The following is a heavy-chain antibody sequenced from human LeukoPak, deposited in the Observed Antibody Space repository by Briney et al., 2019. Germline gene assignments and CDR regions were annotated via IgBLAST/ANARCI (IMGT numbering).Heavy chain of an antibody. D-gene: IGHD6-19*01. V-gene: IGHV4-34*01. J-gene: IGHJ4*02. CDR2: INHSGST. Sequence: PSETLSLTCAVYGGSFSGYYWSWIRQPPGKGLEWIGEINHSGSTNYNPSLKSRVTISVDTSKNQFSLKLTSVTAADAAVYYCARAGGSGWYVYWGQGTLVTVSS. CDR3: ARAGGSGWYVY. CDR1: GGSFSGYY.